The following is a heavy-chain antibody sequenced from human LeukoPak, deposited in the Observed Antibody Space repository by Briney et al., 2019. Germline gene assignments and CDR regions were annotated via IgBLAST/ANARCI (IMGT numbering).Heavy chain of an antibody. Sequence: SETLSLTCTVSGGPISSYYWSWIRQPPGKGLEWIGNIYYSGSTNYNPSLKSRVTISVDASKNQFSLKLSSVTAADTAVYYCARLGITMVRGSTQWYFDLWGRGTLVTVSS. V-gene: IGHV4-59*08. J-gene: IGHJ2*01. CDR3: ARLGITMVRGSTQWYFDL. D-gene: IGHD3-10*01. CDR2: IYYSGST. CDR1: GGPISSYY.